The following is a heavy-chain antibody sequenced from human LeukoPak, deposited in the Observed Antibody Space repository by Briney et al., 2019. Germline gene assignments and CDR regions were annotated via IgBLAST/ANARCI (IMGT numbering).Heavy chain of an antibody. V-gene: IGHV4-61*02. J-gene: IGHJ4*02. Sequence: PSETLSLTCTVSGGSISSGGYYWSWIRQPAGKGLEWIGRIYTSGSTNYNPSLKSRVTMSVDTSKNQFSLKLSSVTAADTAVYYCARYSGVEDSSSWSSFDYWGQGTLVTVSS. D-gene: IGHD6-13*01. CDR3: ARYSGVEDSSSWSSFDY. CDR2: IYTSGST. CDR1: GGSISSGGYY.